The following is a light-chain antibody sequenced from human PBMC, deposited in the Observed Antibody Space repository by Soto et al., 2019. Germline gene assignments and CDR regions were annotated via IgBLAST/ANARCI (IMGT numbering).Light chain of an antibody. CDR3: MQGKYWSST. V-gene: IGKV2-30*01. J-gene: IGKJ1*01. CDR1: KILVDSNGNTY. Sequence: FLMTQSQIYLPVTLVQPAYISCMYCKILVDSNGNTYLNWFLQRPGHSPSRLIYLVSNRDSGVPDRFSGSGSGIDFTLKISRVEADDVVVYYCMQGKYWSSTFGQGTKVDIK. CDR2: LVS.